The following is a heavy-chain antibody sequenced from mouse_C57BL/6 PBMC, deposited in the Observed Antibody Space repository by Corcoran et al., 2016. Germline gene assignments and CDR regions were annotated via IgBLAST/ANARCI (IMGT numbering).Heavy chain of an antibody. CDR2: IYPGSGNT. Sequence: QVQLKQSGAELVRPGASVKLSCKASGYTFTDYYINWVKQRPGQGLEWIARIYPGSGNTYYNEKFKGKATLTAEKSSSTAYMQLSSLTSEDSAVYFCARSWYYYGSSYGYAMDYWGQGTSVTVSS. J-gene: IGHJ4*01. CDR3: ARSWYYYGSSYGYAMDY. V-gene: IGHV1-76*01. CDR1: GYTFTDYY. D-gene: IGHD1-1*01.